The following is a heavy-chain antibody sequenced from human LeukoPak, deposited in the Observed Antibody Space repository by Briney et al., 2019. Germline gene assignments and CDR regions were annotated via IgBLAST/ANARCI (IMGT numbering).Heavy chain of an antibody. V-gene: IGHV3-23*01. CDR3: AKDPEGSITANWFDP. J-gene: IGHJ5*02. CDR1: GFTFSSYA. Sequence: PGGSLRLSCAASGFTFSSYAMSWVRQAPGKGLEWVSAISGSGDSTYYADSVKGRFTISRDNSKNTLYLQMNSLRAEDTAVYYCAKDPEGSITANWFDPWGQGTLVTVSS. D-gene: IGHD3-10*01. CDR2: ISGSGDST.